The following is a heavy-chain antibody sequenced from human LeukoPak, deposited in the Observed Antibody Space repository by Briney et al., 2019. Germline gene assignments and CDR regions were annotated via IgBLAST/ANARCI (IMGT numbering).Heavy chain of an antibody. CDR3: ARGGYSGYDGIVDY. CDR1: GGSISSGGYS. J-gene: IGHJ4*02. Sequence: SVTLSLTCAVSGGSISSGGYSWSWIRQPPGKGLEWIGYIYHSGSTYYNPSLKSRVTISVDRSKNQFYLKLSSVTAADTAVYYCARGGYSGYDGIVDYWRQGPLVTVSA. D-gene: IGHD5-12*01. CDR2: IYHSGST. V-gene: IGHV4-30-2*01.